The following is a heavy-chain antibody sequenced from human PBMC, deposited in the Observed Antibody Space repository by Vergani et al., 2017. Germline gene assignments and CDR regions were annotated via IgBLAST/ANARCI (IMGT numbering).Heavy chain of an antibody. CDR3: TTFKVDTAMVGDY. CDR1: GFTVSSNY. Sequence: EVQLVESGGGLIQPGGSVRLSCAASGFTVSSNYMSWVRQAPGKGLEWVGRIKSKTDGGTTDYAAPVKGRFTISRDDSKNTLYLQMNSLKTEDTAVYYCTTFKVDTAMVGDYWGQGTLVTVSS. D-gene: IGHD5-18*01. CDR2: IKSKTDGGTT. V-gene: IGHV3-15*01. J-gene: IGHJ4*02.